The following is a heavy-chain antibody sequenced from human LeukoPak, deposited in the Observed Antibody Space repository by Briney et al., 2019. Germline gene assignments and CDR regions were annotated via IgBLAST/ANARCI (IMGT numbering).Heavy chain of an antibody. CDR1: GYSISSGYY. CDR2: INHSGST. D-gene: IGHD3-3*01. J-gene: IGHJ4*02. CDR3: ARLLGRHPYRPLNYDFWSGYYRVDY. Sequence: SETLSLTCTVSGYSISSGYYWGWIRQPPGKGLEWIGEINHSGSTNYNPSLKSRVTISVDTSKNQFSLKLSSVTAADTAVYYCARLLGRHPYRPLNYDFWSGYYRVDYWGQGTLVTVSS. V-gene: IGHV4-38-2*02.